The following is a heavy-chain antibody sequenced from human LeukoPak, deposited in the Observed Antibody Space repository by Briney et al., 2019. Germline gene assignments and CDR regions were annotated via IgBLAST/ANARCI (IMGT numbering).Heavy chain of an antibody. Sequence: GGSLRLSCAASGFTFSSYWMNWARQAPGKGLEWVASINHNGNVDYYVDSVKGRFTTSRDNAKNSLYLQMSNLRAEDTAVYFCARGGVDVWGQGATVTVSS. V-gene: IGHV3-7*03. CDR1: GFTFSSYW. J-gene: IGHJ6*02. CDR2: INHNGNVD. CDR3: ARGGVDV.